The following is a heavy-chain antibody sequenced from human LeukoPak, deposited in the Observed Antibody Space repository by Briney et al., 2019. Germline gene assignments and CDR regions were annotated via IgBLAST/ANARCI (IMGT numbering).Heavy chain of an antibody. CDR3: ARAPTTVVTPYYFDY. J-gene: IGHJ4*02. D-gene: IGHD4-23*01. CDR2: IYNSGST. CDR1: GGSISSYY. Sequence: PSETLSLTCTVSGGSISSYYWSWIRQPPGKGLEWIGYIYNSGSTNHNPSLKSRVTISLDTSKNQFSLKLSSVTAADTAVHYCARAPTTVVTPYYFDYWGQGTLVTVSS. V-gene: IGHV4-59*01.